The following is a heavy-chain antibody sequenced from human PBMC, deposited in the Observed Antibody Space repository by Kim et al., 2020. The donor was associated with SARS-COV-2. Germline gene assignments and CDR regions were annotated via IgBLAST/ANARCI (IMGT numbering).Heavy chain of an antibody. Sequence: GGSLRLSCAASGISFSGYWMHWVRQAPGKGLVWVARIKSYGSSTSYADSVKGRFTISRDNAKNTLYLQMNSLRAEDTAVYYCARSDNFDYWGQGTLVTVS. V-gene: IGHV3-74*01. CDR1: GISFSGYW. CDR2: IKSYGSST. J-gene: IGHJ4*02. D-gene: IGHD2-21*01. CDR3: ARSDNFDY.